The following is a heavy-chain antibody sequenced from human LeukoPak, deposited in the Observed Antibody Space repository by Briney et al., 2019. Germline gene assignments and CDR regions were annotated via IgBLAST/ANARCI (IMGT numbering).Heavy chain of an antibody. Sequence: GGSLRLSCAASGFIFKKYWMNWVRQVPGKGLECLANIKEDGSETYYADSVKGRFTISRDNSKNTLYLQMNSLRAEDTAVYYCAKVDIVVVPASSTYYFDYWGQRTLVTVSS. J-gene: IGHJ4*02. CDR3: AKVDIVVVPASSTYYFDY. V-gene: IGHV3-7*01. D-gene: IGHD2-2*03. CDR1: GFIFKKYW. CDR2: IKEDGSET.